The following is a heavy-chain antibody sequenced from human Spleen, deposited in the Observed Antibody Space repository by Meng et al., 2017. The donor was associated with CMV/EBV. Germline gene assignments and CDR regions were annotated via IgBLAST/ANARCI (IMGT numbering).Heavy chain of an antibody. D-gene: IGHD3-3*01. CDR3: ARDPGKRFLEWLFGY. CDR1: GFTFSSYA. Sequence: SGFTFSSYAMHWVRQAPGKGLEWVAVISYDGSNKYYADSVKGRFTISRDNSKNTLYLQMNSLRAEDTAVYYCARDPGKRFLEWLFGYWGQGTLVTVSS. V-gene: IGHV3-30*04. CDR2: ISYDGSNK. J-gene: IGHJ4*02.